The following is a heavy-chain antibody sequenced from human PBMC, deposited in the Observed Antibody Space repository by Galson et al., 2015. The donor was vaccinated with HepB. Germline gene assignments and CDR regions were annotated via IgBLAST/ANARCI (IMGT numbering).Heavy chain of an antibody. CDR3: AKDRGVGAMEAWH. CDR1: GFTFSSYW. CDR2: IKEDGTDK. Sequence: SLRLSCAASGFTFSSYWMTWVRQAPGKGLEWVANIKEDGTDKYYVDSVKGRFTISRDNAKNSLYLQMNSLRAEDTAVYYCAKDRGVGAMEAWHWGQGTLVTVSS. J-gene: IGHJ1*01. D-gene: IGHD1-26*01. V-gene: IGHV3-7*03.